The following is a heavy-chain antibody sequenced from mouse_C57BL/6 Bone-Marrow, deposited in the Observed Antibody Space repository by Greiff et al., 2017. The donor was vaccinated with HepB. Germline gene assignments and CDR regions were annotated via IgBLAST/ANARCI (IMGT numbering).Heavy chain of an antibody. D-gene: IGHD1-1*01. CDR1: GYSITSGYD. CDR2: ISYSGST. J-gene: IGHJ1*03. V-gene: IGHV3-1*01. Sequence: EVKLMESGPGMVKPSQSLSLTCTVTGYSITSGYDWHWIRHFPGNTLEWMGYISYSGSTNYNPSLKSRISITQDTSKNHFFLKLNSVTTEDTATYYCAREYYGSSYVWYFDVWGTGTTVTVSS. CDR3: AREYYGSSYVWYFDV.